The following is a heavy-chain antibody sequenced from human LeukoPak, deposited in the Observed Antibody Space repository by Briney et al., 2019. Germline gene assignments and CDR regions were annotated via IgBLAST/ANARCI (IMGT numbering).Heavy chain of an antibody. CDR2: ISYIGST. CDR3: ARDLVTVTKGFDI. V-gene: IGHV4-59*11. CDR1: DDSFSSHY. J-gene: IGHJ3*02. Sequence: SETLSLTCTVSDDSFSSHYWSWIRQPPGKGLEWIGYISYIGSTNYNPSLKSRVTISIDTSKNQFSLKLISVTAADTAVYYCARDLVTVTKGFDIWGQGTMISVSS. D-gene: IGHD4-17*01.